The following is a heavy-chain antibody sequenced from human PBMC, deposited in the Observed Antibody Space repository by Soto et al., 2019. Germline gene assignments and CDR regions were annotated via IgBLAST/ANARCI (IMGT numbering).Heavy chain of an antibody. CDR1: GGSISSYF. Sequence: SETLSLTCTVSGGSISSYFYIWVRQPPGKGLEWIGSVYYTGTTDYNPSLKSRVTISVDTSKTQFSLKLSSVTAADTAVYYCARGALTTYFDYWGQGTLVTVSS. V-gene: IGHV4-59*01. CDR3: ARGALTTYFDY. CDR2: VYYTGTT. J-gene: IGHJ4*02.